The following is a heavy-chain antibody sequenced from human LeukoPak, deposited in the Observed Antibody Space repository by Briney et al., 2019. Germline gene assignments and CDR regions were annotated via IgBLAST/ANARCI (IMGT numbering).Heavy chain of an antibody. CDR3: ARDWSEYYYDSSGYSSLDY. V-gene: IGHV3-48*01. CDR2: ISSSSSTI. J-gene: IGHJ4*02. D-gene: IGHD3-22*01. Sequence: GGSLRLSCAASGFTFSSYSMNWVRQAPGKGLEWVSYISSSSSTIYYADSVKGRFTISRDNAKNSLYLQMNSLRAEDTAVYYCARDWSEYYYDSSGYSSLDYWGQGTLVTVSS. CDR1: GFTFSSYS.